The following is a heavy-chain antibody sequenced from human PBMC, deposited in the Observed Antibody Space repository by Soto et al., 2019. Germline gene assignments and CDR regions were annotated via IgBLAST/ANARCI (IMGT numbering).Heavy chain of an antibody. CDR2: ISGSGGSI. Sequence: EVQLLESGGGLVQPGGSLRLSCAASAFTFSTCATNWVRQAPGNGLEWVSAISGSGGSIHYADSVKGRFTISRDNSKNTLDLQMNSLRDEDTAVYHCVKGYWKGDVWGQGTTVTVSS. CDR3: VKGYWKGDV. CDR1: AFTFSTCA. V-gene: IGHV3-23*01. D-gene: IGHD1-1*01. J-gene: IGHJ6*02.